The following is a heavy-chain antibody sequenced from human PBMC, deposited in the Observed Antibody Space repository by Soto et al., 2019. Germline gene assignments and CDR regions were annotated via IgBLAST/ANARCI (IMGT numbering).Heavy chain of an antibody. V-gene: IGHV4-4*07. J-gene: IGHJ6*02. Sequence: SETLSLTCTVSGASVTSYYWSWIRQPAGKGLDWIGRIYSSGNTDYNPSLKSRVTLSLDTSQNRVSLKLNSVTAADTGIYYCARDGVGPHGMDVWGLGTTVTSP. CDR1: GASVTSYY. CDR2: IYSSGNT. D-gene: IGHD3-3*01. CDR3: ARDGVGPHGMDV.